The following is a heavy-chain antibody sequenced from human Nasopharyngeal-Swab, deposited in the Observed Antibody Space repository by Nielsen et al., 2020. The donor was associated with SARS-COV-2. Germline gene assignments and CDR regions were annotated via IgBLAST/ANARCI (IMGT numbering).Heavy chain of an antibody. CDR1: GFTFSTYA. Sequence: GASLKISCTASGFTFSTYAMYWVRQAPGKGLEWVAVISSDGINKDYADSVKGRFNVSRDNSKNTLFLQMSSLRAEDTAVYYCARGDCSRVSCYRFEYWGQGTLLTVSS. CDR3: ARGDCSRVSCYRFEY. J-gene: IGHJ4*02. CDR2: ISSDGINK. V-gene: IGHV3-30-3*01. D-gene: IGHD2-2*02.